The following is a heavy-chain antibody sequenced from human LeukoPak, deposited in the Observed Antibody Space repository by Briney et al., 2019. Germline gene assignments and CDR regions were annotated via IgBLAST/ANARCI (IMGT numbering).Heavy chain of an antibody. D-gene: IGHD2-2*02. V-gene: IGHV3-64*01. CDR2: ISYNGDST. CDR3: ARSRYCSTITCYTSPTWFDP. Sequence: PGGSLRLSXAASGFTFNTYAMHWVRQAPGKGLEYVSGISYNGDSTYYANSVKGRFTISRGSSKNALYLQMDSLRAEDMAVYYCARSRYCSTITCYTSPTWFDPWGQGTLVTVSS. J-gene: IGHJ5*02. CDR1: GFTFNTYA.